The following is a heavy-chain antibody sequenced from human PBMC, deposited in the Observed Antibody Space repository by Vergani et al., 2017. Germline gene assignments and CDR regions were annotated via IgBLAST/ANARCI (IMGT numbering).Heavy chain of an antibody. CDR3: ARDPLYSTTWPFLLLDMDV. D-gene: IGHD6-13*01. J-gene: IGHJ6*02. V-gene: IGHV4-61*02. Sequence: QVQLQESGPGLVRPSQTLSLTCTVPGGSISSGSYYWSWFRQPAGKGLDLIGRFYTGGVSSYNPSLKSRVTISVDTSKNQFSLQLSSVTAADTAVYYCARDPLYSTTWPFLLLDMDVWGQGTTVTVSS. CDR2: FYTGGVS. CDR1: GGSISSGSYY.